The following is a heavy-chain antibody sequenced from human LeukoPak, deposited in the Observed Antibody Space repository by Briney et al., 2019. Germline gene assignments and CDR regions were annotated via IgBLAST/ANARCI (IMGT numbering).Heavy chain of an antibody. CDR3: ARRTYYDYVWGSYRPQVSTDNWFDP. CDR2: MYYSGST. Sequence: PSETLSLTCTVSGGSISDYFWSWIRQPPGKGLEWIGYMYYSGSTNYNPSFKSRVTISVGTSKNQFSLKLSSVTAADTAVYYCARRTYYDYVWGSYRPQVSTDNWFDPWGQGTLVTVSS. J-gene: IGHJ5*02. CDR1: GGSISDYF. D-gene: IGHD3-16*02. V-gene: IGHV4-59*12.